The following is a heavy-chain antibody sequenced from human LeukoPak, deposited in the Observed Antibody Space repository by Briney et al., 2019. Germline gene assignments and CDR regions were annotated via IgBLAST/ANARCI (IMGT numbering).Heavy chain of an antibody. V-gene: IGHV1-18*04. J-gene: IGHJ4*02. CDR3: ARDPSNTSGWSPYFDS. Sequence: ASVKVSCKASGYTYTNHGITWVRQAPGQGLEWMGWISAYNRDTKYAQNFQGRVTFITESSTSAAYMELRSLGSDDTAVCYCARDPSNTSGWSPYFDSWGQGTLVTVSA. CDR2: ISAYNRDT. CDR1: GYTYTNHG. D-gene: IGHD6-13*01.